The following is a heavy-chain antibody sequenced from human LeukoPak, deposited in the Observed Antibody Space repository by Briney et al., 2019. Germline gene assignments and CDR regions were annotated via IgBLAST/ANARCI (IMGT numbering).Heavy chain of an antibody. CDR1: GYSFTSYW. V-gene: IGHV5-51*01. CDR2: IYPGDSDT. Sequence: GDSLMISCKGSGYSFTSYWIGLVRQMPGKGLEWMWIIYPGDSDTSYTPSFQRQVTFSDEKYISTAYLQWSSLKAADTAMYYCARLEVPAAAGDYWGQGTLVTVSS. CDR3: ARLEVPAAAGDY. D-gene: IGHD2-2*01. J-gene: IGHJ4*02.